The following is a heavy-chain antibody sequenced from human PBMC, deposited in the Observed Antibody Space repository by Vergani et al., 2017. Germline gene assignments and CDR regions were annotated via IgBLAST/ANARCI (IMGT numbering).Heavy chain of an antibody. CDR1: GGPVSRSNW. V-gene: IGHV4-4*02. J-gene: IGHJ6*03. Sequence: QVQLQESGPGLGKPSGTLSLTCAVSGGPVSRSNWWSWVRQPPGKGLEGIGEIYHSGSNNYNPSLKSRVTISVDKSKNQFSLKRSSVTAADTAVYYCAGTTGVAPYDYYMDVWGKGP. CDR2: IYHSGSN. D-gene: IGHD4-23*01. CDR3: AGTTGVAPYDYYMDV.